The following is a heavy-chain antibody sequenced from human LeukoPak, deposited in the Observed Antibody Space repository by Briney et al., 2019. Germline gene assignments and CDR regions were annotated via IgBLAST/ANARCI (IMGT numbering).Heavy chain of an antibody. CDR2: IYYSGST. D-gene: IGHD1-1*01. Sequence: PSETLSLTCTVSGGSISSSSYYWGWIRQPPGKGLEWIGSIYYSGSTYYNPSLKSRVTISVDTSKNQFSLKLSSVTAADTAVYYCARGWNADNYYYYYMDVWGKGTTVTVSS. V-gene: IGHV4-39*07. CDR3: ARGWNADNYYYYYMDV. CDR1: GGSISSSSYY. J-gene: IGHJ6*03.